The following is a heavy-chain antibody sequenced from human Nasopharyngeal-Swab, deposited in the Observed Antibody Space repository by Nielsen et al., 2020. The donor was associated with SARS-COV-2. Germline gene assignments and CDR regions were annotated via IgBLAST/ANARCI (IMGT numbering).Heavy chain of an antibody. CDR2: INDSGST. CDR1: GGSFSGYS. Sequence: SETLSLTCTVYGGSFSGYSWNWIRQSPGKGLEWIGEINDSGSTNYNPSLKSRVSISIDTSTNQFSLQLRSMTASDTAVYYCARGQSKITMIVVVIAFWQYYFDYWGQGALVTVSS. D-gene: IGHD3-22*01. CDR3: ARGQSKITMIVVVIAFWQYYFDY. J-gene: IGHJ4*02. V-gene: IGHV4-34*01.